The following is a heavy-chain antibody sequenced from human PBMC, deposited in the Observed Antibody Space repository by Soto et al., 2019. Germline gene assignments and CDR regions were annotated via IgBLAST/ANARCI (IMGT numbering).Heavy chain of an antibody. D-gene: IGHD6-19*01. CDR3: ARWYSSGLYSLDY. J-gene: IGHJ4*02. Sequence: CESLKISCKGSGYSFTSYWIAWVRQMPGKGLECMGIIYPGDSDTRYSPSFQGQVTISADKSSAYLQWNSLEASDTAMYFCARWYSSGLYSLDYWGQGTMVTVSA. CDR2: IYPGDSDT. V-gene: IGHV5-51*01. CDR1: GYSFTSYW.